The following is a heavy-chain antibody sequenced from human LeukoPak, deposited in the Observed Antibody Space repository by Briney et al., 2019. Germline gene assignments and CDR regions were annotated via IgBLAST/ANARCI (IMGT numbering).Heavy chain of an antibody. V-gene: IGHV3-23*01. CDR3: AKVFYCSSTSCYKPSQSFDY. CDR2: IGGSGGAT. CDR1: GFTFSSFA. D-gene: IGHD2-2*01. J-gene: IGHJ4*02. Sequence: PGGSLRLSCAASGFTFSSFAMTWVRQAPGKGLEWVSTIGGSGGATYYADSVKGRFTISRDNSKNTLYLQMNSLRAEDTAVYYCAKVFYCSSTSCYKPSQSFDYWGQGTLVTVSS.